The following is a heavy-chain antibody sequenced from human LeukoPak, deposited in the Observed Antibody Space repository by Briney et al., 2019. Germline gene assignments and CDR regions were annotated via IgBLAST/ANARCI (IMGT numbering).Heavy chain of an antibody. Sequence: SETLSLTCNVSGVSISTFYWTSIRQPPGRELEWIGYIYYSGSTNYNPSLKSRVTISEDTSKNQFSLNLRSVTAADTAVYYCARVYGDYSREQFWLDPWGQGTLVTVSS. D-gene: IGHD4-17*01. V-gene: IGHV4-59*01. J-gene: IGHJ5*02. CDR3: ARVYGDYSREQFWLDP. CDR1: GVSISTFY. CDR2: IYYSGST.